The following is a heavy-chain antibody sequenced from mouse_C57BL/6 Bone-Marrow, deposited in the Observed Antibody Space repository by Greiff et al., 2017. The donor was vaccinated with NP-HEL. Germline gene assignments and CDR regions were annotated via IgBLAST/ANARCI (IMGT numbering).Heavy chain of an antibody. CDR3: ARRLSGGFAY. CDR1: GFTFSSYA. D-gene: IGHD6-5*01. V-gene: IGHV5-4*03. J-gene: IGHJ3*01. Sequence: DVMLVESGGGLVKPGGSLKLSCAASGFTFSSYAMSWVRQTPEKRLEWVATISDGGSYTYYPDNVKGRFTISRDNAKNKLYLQMSHLKSEDTAMYYCARRLSGGFAYWGQGTLVTVSA. CDR2: ISDGGSYT.